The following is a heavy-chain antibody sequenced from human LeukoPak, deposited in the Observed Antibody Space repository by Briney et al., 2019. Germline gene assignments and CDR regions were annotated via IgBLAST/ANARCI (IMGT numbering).Heavy chain of an antibody. J-gene: IGHJ5*02. D-gene: IGHD4-23*01. Sequence: SVKVSCKASGGTFSSYAISWMRQAPGQGLEWMGGIIPIFGTANYAQKFQGRGTITADESTSTAYMELSSLRSEDTAVFSCARDLDSGGDNWFDPWGQGTLVTVSS. CDR3: ARDLDSGGDNWFDP. CDR1: GGTFSSYA. CDR2: IIPIFGTA. V-gene: IGHV1-69*13.